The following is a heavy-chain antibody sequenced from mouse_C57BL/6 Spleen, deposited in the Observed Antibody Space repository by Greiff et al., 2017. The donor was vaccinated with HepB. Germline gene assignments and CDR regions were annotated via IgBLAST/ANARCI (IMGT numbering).Heavy chain of an antibody. CDR2: IYPGDGDT. Sequence: QVQLKQSGPELVKPGASVKISCKASGYAFSSSWMNWVKQRPGKGLEWIGRIYPGDGDTNYNGKFKGKATLTADKSSSTAYMQLSSLTSEDSAVYFCAREGVYYGAYWGQGTLVTVSA. CDR3: AREGVYYGAY. D-gene: IGHD2-1*01. V-gene: IGHV1-82*01. J-gene: IGHJ3*01. CDR1: GYAFSSSW.